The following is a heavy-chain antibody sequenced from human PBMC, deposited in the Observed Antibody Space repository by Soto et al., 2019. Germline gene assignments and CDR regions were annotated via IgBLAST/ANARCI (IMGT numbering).Heavy chain of an antibody. J-gene: IGHJ4*02. CDR1: GFTFRSYA. CDR2: LSDSGRTT. CDR3: VKVGRKGSCSGGDCVEFDY. V-gene: IGHV3-23*01. Sequence: EVQLLESGGGLVQPGGSLRLSCAASGFTFRSYAMSWVRQAPGKGLEWVSGLSDSGRTTYYADSVKGRFTISRDNSKNTVFLQMNSLRAEDTAVYFCVKVGRKGSCSGGDCVEFDYWGQGTLVTVSS. D-gene: IGHD2-15*01.